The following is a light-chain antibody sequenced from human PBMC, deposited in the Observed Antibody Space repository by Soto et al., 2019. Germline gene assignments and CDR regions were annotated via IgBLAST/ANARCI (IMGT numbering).Light chain of an antibody. CDR2: SSS. CDR3: QQNFSPFVT. Sequence: DIQMTQSPPSLSASVGDRVTITCRASETITDFLNWYQLKPGKAPKLLIYSSSNLQPGVPSRFSGSGYWTDFSPTLSGLQHEDSATYYCQQNFSPFVTFVAGTKVEV. V-gene: IGKV1-39*01. CDR1: ETITDF. J-gene: IGKJ4*01.